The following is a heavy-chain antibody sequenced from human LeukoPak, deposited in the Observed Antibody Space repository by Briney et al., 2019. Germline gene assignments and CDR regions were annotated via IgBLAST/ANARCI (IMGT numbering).Heavy chain of an antibody. J-gene: IGHJ4*02. CDR3: ARDHTDPGLFFDS. D-gene: IGHD2-21*01. CDR2: IKQDGSEK. V-gene: IGHV3-7*01. CDR1: GFTFSSYW. Sequence: GGSLRLSCAASGFTFSSYWMSWVRQAPGKGLEWVANIKQDGSEKYYVDSVKGRFTISRDNAKNSLYLQMNSLRAEDTALYFCARDHTDPGLFFDSWGQGTLATVSS.